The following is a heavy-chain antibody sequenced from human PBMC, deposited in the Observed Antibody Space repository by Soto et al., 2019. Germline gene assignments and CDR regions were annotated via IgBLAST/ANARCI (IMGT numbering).Heavy chain of an antibody. CDR3: ARDHGDYSFDY. CDR2: IYYSGST. CDR1: GGSVSSGSYY. V-gene: IGHV4-61*01. Sequence: QVQLQESGPGLVKPSETLSLTCTVSGGSVSSGSYYWGWIRQPPGKGLEWIGYIYYSGSTNYNPSLKSRVTISVDTSKNQFSLKLSSVTAADTAVYYCARDHGDYSFDYWGQGTLVTVSS. J-gene: IGHJ4*02. D-gene: IGHD4-17*01.